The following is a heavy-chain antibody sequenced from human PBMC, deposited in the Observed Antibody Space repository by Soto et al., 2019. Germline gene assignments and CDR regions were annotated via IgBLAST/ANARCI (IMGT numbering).Heavy chain of an antibody. V-gene: IGHV1-58*02. CDR1: GFTFTSSA. CDR3: SRPPPLDVFDI. J-gene: IGHJ3*02. CDR2: IVVGSGNT. Sequence: SVKVSCKASGFTFTSSAMQWVRQARGQRLERIGWIVVGSGNTNYAQKFQERVTITRDMSTSIAYMELSSLRSEDTAVYYCSRPPPLDVFDIWGQGTMVTVSS.